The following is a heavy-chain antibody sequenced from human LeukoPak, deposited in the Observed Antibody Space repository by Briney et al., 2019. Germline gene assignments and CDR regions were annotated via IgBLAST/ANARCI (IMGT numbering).Heavy chain of an antibody. CDR1: GGTFGSYA. D-gene: IGHD1-26*01. J-gene: IGHJ4*02. CDR3: ARKDARWELLDV. CDR2: IIPIFGTA. Sequence: SVKVSCKASGGTFGSYAISWVRQAPGQGLEWMGGIIPIFGTANYAQKFQGRVTITADESTSTAYMELSSLRSEDTAVYYCARKDARWELLDVWGQGTLVTVSS. V-gene: IGHV1-69*13.